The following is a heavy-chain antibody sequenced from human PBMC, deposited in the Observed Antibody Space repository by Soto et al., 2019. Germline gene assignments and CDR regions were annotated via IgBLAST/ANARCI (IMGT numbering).Heavy chain of an antibody. CDR3: ATPIPDSSGYYRY. Sequence: GAPVKGSCKASGFSFSNYGISWGRQAPGQGLEWMGWISAYNSNTNYAQKLQGRVTMTTDTSTSTAYMELRSLRSDDTAVYYCATPIPDSSGYYRYWGQGTLVTVSS. CDR2: ISAYNSNT. D-gene: IGHD3-22*01. CDR1: GFSFSNYG. V-gene: IGHV1-18*01. J-gene: IGHJ4*02.